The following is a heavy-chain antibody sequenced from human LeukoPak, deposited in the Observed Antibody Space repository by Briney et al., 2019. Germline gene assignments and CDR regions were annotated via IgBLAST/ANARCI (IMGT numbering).Heavy chain of an antibody. J-gene: IGHJ4*02. CDR3: ARRRDGYFDY. CDR2: IYYSGST. V-gene: IGHV4-59*08. CDR1: GGSFNTYF. D-gene: IGHD5-24*01. Sequence: PSETLSLTCAIYGGSFNTYFWSWVRQPPGKGLEWIGYIYYSGSTNYNPSLKSRVTISVDTSKNQFSLKLSSVTAADTAVYYCARRRDGYFDYWGQGTLVTVSS.